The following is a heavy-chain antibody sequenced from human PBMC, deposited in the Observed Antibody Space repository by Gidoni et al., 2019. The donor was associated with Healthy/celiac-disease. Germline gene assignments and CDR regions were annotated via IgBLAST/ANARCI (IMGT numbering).Heavy chain of an antibody. J-gene: IGHJ3*02. V-gene: IGHV3-48*01. CDR1: GFTFGSYG. CDR3: ARDWSGIRDIVLVGRTDISGFDI. D-gene: IGHD2-8*02. Sequence: EVQLGESGGGLVQPGGSLRISGAASGFTFGSYGMNWVRQAPGKGLEWVSYISSSSSTIYDADSVKGRFTISRDNAKTSLYLQMNSLRAEDTAVYYCARDWSGIRDIVLVGRTDISGFDIWGQGTMVTVSS. CDR2: ISSSSSTI.